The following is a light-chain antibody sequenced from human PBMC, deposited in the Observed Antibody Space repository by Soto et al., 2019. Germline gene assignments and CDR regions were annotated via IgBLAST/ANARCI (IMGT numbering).Light chain of an antibody. CDR2: DVN. J-gene: IGLJ2*01. CDR1: SSDVGGYNY. V-gene: IGLV2-14*03. Sequence: QSALTQPASVSGSPGQSITISCTGTSSDVGGYNYVSWYQQHPGKAPKLIIYDVNHRPSGVSNRFSGSKSGNTASLTISVRQAEDEADYYCSSYTSSSILVFGGGTKLTVL. CDR3: SSYTSSSILV.